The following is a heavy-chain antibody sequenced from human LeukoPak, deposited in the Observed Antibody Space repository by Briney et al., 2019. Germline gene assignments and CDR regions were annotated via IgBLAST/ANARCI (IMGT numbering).Heavy chain of an antibody. Sequence: GESLKISCKGSGYSFTSYWIGWVRQMPGKGLEWMGIIYPGDSDTRYSPSFQGRVTISADKSISTAYLQWSSLKASDTAMYYCARLSPTQDYAFDIWGQGTMVTVSS. J-gene: IGHJ3*02. CDR3: ARLSPTQDYAFDI. D-gene: IGHD2-15*01. CDR2: IYPGDSDT. V-gene: IGHV5-51*01. CDR1: GYSFTSYW.